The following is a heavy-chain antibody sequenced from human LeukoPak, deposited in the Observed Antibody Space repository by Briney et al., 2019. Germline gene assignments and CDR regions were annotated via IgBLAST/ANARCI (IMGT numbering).Heavy chain of an antibody. CDR3: AHRQDDPWFGDNYYFDY. V-gene: IGHV2-5*01. Sequence: VSGPTLVNPTQTLTLTCTFSGFSLSTSGVGVGWIRQPPGKALEWLALIYWNDDKRYSPSLKSRLTITKDTSKNQVVLTMTNMDPVDTATYYCAHRQDDPWFGDNYYFDYWGQGTLVTVSS. D-gene: IGHD3-10*01. J-gene: IGHJ4*02. CDR2: IYWNDDK. CDR1: GFSLSTSGVG.